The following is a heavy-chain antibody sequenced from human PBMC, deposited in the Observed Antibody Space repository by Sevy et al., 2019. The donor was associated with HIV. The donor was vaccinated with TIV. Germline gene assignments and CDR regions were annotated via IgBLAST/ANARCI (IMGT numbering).Heavy chain of an antibody. CDR2: IYSSGRT. Sequence: GGSLRLSCAGSGFSVSSNYMSWVRQAPGKGLEWVSLIYSSGRTYYGDSVKGRFTISRDDSKNTLYLQMNSVRAEDTALYYCTRVHSGGYPFDYWGQGSLVTVSS. CDR1: GFSVSSNY. J-gene: IGHJ4*02. V-gene: IGHV3-53*01. CDR3: TRVHSGGYPFDY. D-gene: IGHD3-22*01.